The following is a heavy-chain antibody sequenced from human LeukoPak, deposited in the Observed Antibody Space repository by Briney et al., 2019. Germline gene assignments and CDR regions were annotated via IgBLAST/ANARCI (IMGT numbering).Heavy chain of an antibody. CDR1: GFTLSNYG. CDR2: ISYDGSDE. D-gene: IGHD1-26*01. J-gene: IGHJ4*02. V-gene: IGHV3-30*03. Sequence: GGSLRLSCAASGFTLSNYGMHWVRQAPGKGLEWVAVISYDGSDEYYADSVKGRFTISRDNSKSTLSLQLNSLRAEDTAVYYCASGWEIKSLDYWGQGTLVTVSS. CDR3: ASGWEIKSLDY.